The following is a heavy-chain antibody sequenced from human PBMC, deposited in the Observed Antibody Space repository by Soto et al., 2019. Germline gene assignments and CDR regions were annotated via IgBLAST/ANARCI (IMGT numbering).Heavy chain of an antibody. Sequence: PGGSLRLSCTASGFTFRSHGRHWVRKPPGKRLEWVAVIWYDGSNKYYSHCVKGRFTISRDNSQNTLYLQMNSLGAEDTAVYYCASRWGGAFDIWGQGRMVTVSS. CDR2: IWYDGSNK. CDR3: ASRWGGAFDI. D-gene: IGHD3-16*01. V-gene: IGHV3-33*01. J-gene: IGHJ3*02. CDR1: GFTFRSHG.